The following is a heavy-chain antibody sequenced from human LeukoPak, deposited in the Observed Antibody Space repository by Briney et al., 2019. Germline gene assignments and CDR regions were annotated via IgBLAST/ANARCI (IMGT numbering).Heavy chain of an antibody. CDR2: IYYSGST. J-gene: IGHJ5*02. V-gene: IGHV4-59*01. D-gene: IGHD3-3*01. CDR1: GGSISSYY. Sequence: SETLSLTCTVSGGSISSYYWSWIRQPPGKGLEWIGYIYYSGSTNYNPSLKSRVTISVDTSKNQFSLKLSSVAAADTAVYYCARDATVYYDFWSGYDVSGSRGFDPWGQGTLVTVSS. CDR3: ARDATVYYDFWSGYDVSGSRGFDP.